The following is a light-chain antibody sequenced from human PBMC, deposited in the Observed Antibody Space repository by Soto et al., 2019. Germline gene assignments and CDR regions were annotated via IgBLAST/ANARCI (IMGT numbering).Light chain of an antibody. J-gene: IGKJ5*01. CDR1: QTISSW. Sequence: DSPMTPAPSTLPGSVGDRPTISCPASQTISSWLAWYQQKQGKXPKXXIYKASTLKSGVPSRFRGSGSGTDLTITINSLKPEDFETYYCQQLHSYPFTFGQGTRLEIK. CDR2: KAS. V-gene: IGKV1-5*03. CDR3: QQLHSYPFT.